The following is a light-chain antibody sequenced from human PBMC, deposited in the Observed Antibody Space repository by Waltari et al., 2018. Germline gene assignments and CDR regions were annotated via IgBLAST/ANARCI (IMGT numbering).Light chain of an antibody. CDR2: KTS. J-gene: IGKJ1*01. CDR1: QSVNGW. CDR3: QQYYTFPKT. V-gene: IGKV1-5*03. Sequence: DIQMTQSPSTLSASVGDRVTISCRASQSVNGWLAWYQQIPGKAPKVLIYKTSRLQSGVPSRFSGSGAGTEVTLTISCLQPDDFATYYCQQYYTFPKTFGQGTKV.